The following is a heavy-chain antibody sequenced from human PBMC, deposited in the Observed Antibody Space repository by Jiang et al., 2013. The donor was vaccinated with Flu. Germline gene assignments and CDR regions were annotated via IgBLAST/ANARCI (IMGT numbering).Heavy chain of an antibody. D-gene: IGHD5-12*01. CDR2: INAGNGNT. J-gene: IGHJ4*02. Sequence: SGAEVKKPGASVKVSCKASGYTFTSYAMHWVRQAPGQRLEWMGWINAGNGNTKYSQKFQGRVTITRDTSASTAYMELSSLRSEDTAVYYCAREVGEIVATIGFDYWGQGTLVAVSS. CDR3: AREVGEIVATIGFDY. V-gene: IGHV1-3*01. CDR1: GYTFTSYA.